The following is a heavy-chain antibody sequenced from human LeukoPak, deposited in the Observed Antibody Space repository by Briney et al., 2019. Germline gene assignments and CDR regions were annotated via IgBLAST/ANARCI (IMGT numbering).Heavy chain of an antibody. CDR2: IYYSGST. V-gene: IGHV4-39*07. J-gene: IGHJ5*02. CDR1: GGSISSSSYY. D-gene: IGHD3-10*01. Sequence: SETLSLTCTVSGGSISSSSYYWGWIRQPPGKGLEWIGSIYYSGSTYYNPSLKSRVTISVDTSKNQFSLKLSSVTAADTAVYYCARGSALWFGEVWFDPWGQGTLVTVSS. CDR3: ARGSALWFGEVWFDP.